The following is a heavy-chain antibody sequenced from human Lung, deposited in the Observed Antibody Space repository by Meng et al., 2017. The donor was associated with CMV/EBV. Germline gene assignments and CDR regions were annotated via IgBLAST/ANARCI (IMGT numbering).Heavy chain of an antibody. CDR2: PNDTNTVN. J-gene: IGHJ4*02. CDR3: EKEWRKIGDS. Sequence: SGSAYGFTVNSYAMGWLKQATGKGRQWVVSPNDTNTVNYKADPVQGRFTTYKANTNNTLHLKRNSLRDDDTAVYYCEKEWRKIGDSWGQGTLVTVSS. CDR1: GFTVNSYA. D-gene: IGHD3-10*01. V-gene: IGHV3-23*01.